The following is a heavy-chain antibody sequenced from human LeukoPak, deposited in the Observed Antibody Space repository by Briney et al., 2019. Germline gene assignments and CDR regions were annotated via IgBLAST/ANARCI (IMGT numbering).Heavy chain of an antibody. D-gene: IGHD7-27*01. V-gene: IGHV3-11*04. CDR3: GRGHWGLDY. Sequence: GESLTLSCPASGFTFSDYYMSWIRQAPGKVLEWVSYISSSGSTIYYADTVKGRFTISRDNAKNSLYLQMNSLRAEDTAVYYCGRGHWGLDYWGQGALVTVSS. J-gene: IGHJ4*02. CDR2: ISSSGSTI. CDR1: GFTFSDYY.